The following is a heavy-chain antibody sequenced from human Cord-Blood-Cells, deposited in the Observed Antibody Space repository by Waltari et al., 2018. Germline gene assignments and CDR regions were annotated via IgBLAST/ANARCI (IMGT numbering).Heavy chain of an antibody. CDR3: ARDRYDFWSGYGAFDI. D-gene: IGHD3-3*01. V-gene: IGHV1-2*05. CDR1: GFSFTGYQ. Sequence: AQLVQSWAGVKKPGARATASCKPSGFSFTGYQIHWVRLPPGQGLEWMGRVNPKSGGTNYAQRVEGRVTMTRDTANSTAYMKLSRLRSDDTGVYYCARDRYDFWSGYGAFDIWGQGTMVTVCS. CDR2: VNPKSGGT. J-gene: IGHJ3*02.